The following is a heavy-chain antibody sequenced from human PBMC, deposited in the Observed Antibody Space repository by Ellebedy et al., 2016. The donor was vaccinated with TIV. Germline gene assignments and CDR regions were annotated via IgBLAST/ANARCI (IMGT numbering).Heavy chain of an antibody. D-gene: IGHD2-21*02. J-gene: IGHJ4*02. V-gene: IGHV2-26*01. CDR2: LFSNDEK. Sequence: SGPTLVKPKETLTLTCTVSGFSLTNIIMGVSWIRQPPGKDLEWLAHLFSNDEKSYSTSLEARLRNSKDTAKSQVVLTVANMGPVDTATYYCVRALKYCGGDCTYKFDFWGQGALVTVSS. CDR1: GFSLTNIIMG. CDR3: VRALKYCGGDCTYKFDF.